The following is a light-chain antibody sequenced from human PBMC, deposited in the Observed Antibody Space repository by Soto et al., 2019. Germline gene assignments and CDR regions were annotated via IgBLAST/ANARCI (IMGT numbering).Light chain of an antibody. CDR2: VAS. V-gene: IGKV3-15*01. Sequence: EIVMTQSPATLSVSPGERATLSCRASQSISSSNLAWYQQKPGQAPRLLIYVASARATGIPARFSGSGSGTEFTLTISSLQSEDFAVYYCQQYNNWPPYTFGQGTKLEI. CDR3: QQYNNWPPYT. CDR1: QSISSSN. J-gene: IGKJ2*01.